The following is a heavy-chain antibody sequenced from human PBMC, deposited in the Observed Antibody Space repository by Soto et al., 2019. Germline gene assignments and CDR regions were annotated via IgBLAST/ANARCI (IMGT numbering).Heavy chain of an antibody. CDR1: GFTFSRYW. CDR3: AMEELGGPDK. J-gene: IGHJ4*02. V-gene: IGHV3-7*04. CDR2: INEDGSKK. Sequence: EVQVVESGGGLVQPGGSLRLSCAASGFTFSRYWMTWVRQAPGKGLEWVANINEDGSKKYHVDSVKGRFTISRDNAKNSLFLKMRSLRDEDTAVDYCAMEELGGPDKWGKGTLVTVAS. D-gene: IGHD1-7*01.